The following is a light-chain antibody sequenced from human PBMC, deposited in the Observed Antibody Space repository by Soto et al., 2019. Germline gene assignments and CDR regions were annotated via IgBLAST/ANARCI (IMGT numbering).Light chain of an antibody. CDR2: GAS. CDR1: QSFNSIY. CDR3: QHYGSSPLTT. Sequence: EIVLTQSPGTLSLSPGERATLSCRASQSFNSIYLAWYQHKPGQAPRLLIYGASSRATGIPDRFSGSGSGTDFSLTISRLEPEDFAIYDCQHYGSSPLTTFGGGTKVEI. J-gene: IGKJ4*01. V-gene: IGKV3-20*01.